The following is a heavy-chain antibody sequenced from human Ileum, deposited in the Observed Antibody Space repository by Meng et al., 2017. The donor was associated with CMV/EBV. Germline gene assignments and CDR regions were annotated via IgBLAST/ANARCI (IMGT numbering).Heavy chain of an antibody. D-gene: IGHD6-13*01. V-gene: IGHV3-23*01. J-gene: IGHJ4*02. Sequence: GESLKISRAASGFTFSSYAMSRVRQAPGKGLEWVSAISGSGSSTYYADSVKGRFTISRDNSKNMPHLEMNSLRAEDTAVYYCAKDSVNVAAAGPFGYWGQGTLVTVSS. CDR3: AKDSVNVAAAGPFGY. CDR2: ISGSGSST. CDR1: GFTFSSYA.